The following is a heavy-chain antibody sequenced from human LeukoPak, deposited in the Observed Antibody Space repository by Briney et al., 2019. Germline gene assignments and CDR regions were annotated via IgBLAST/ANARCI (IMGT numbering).Heavy chain of an antibody. CDR3: ARLGSNYYYYMDV. D-gene: IGHD2-8*01. V-gene: IGHV3-7*01. CDR1: RFTFSSYW. Sequence: PGGSLRLSCAASRFTFSSYWMSWVRQAPGKGLEWVANIKQDGSEKYYVDSVKGRFTISRDNAKNSLYLQMNSLRAEDTAVYYCARLGSNYYYYMDVWGKGTTVTVSS. J-gene: IGHJ6*03. CDR2: IKQDGSEK.